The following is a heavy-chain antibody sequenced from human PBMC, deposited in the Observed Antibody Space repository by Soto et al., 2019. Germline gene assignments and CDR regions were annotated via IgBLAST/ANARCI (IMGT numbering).Heavy chain of an antibody. V-gene: IGHV3-30*18. CDR1: GFTFSSYG. CDR2: ISYDGSNK. Sequence: QVQLVESGGGVVQPGRSLRLSCAASGFTFSSYGMHWVRQAPGKGLEWVAVISYDGSNKYYADSVKGRFTISRENSKNTLYLQMNSLRAEDTAVYYCAKASINTVTPVSAFDIWGQGTMVTVFS. CDR3: AKASINTVTPVSAFDI. J-gene: IGHJ3*02. D-gene: IGHD4-4*01.